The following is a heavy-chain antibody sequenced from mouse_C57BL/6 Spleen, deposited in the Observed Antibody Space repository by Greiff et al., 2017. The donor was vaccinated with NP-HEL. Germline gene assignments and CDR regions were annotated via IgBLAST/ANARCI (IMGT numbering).Heavy chain of an antibody. J-gene: IGHJ3*01. V-gene: IGHV1-69*01. D-gene: IGHD1-1*01. CDR2: IDPSDSYT. CDR1: GYTFTSYW. Sequence: QVQLQQPGAELVMPGASVKLSCKASGYTFTSYWMHWVKQRPGQGLEWIGEIDPSDSYTNYNQKFKGKSTLTVDKSSSTAYMQLSSLTSEDSAVYYCATACTGKRFAYWGQGTLVTVSA. CDR3: ATACTGKRFAY.